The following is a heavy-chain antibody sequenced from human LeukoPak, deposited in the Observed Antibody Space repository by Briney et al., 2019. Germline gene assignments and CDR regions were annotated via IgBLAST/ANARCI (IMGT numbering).Heavy chain of an antibody. V-gene: IGHV3-23*01. CDR2: MSGSGGGT. D-gene: IGHD3-22*01. J-gene: IGHJ4*02. CDR1: GITLSNYG. Sequence: GGSLRLSCAVSGITLSNYGMSWVRKAPGKGLEWVAGMSGSGGGTNYADSVKGRFTVSRDNSKNTLYLQMKSLRAEDTAVYFCAKRGVVIRVILVGFYKEAYYFDFRGQGALVTVSS. CDR3: AKRGVVIRVILVGFYKEAYYFDF.